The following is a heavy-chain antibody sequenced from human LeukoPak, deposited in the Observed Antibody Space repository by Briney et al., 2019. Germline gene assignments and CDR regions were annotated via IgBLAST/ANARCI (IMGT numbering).Heavy chain of an antibody. J-gene: IGHJ4*02. CDR3: ATRRELHGGTYYFDY. D-gene: IGHD1-26*01. Sequence: PSETLSLTCTVSGVSISSSNSYWGWIRQPPGKGLEWIGSIYYSGNTYYNPSLKSRVTISIDTSKNQFSLKLSSVTAADTAVYYCATRRELHGGTYYFDYWGQGTLVTVSS. CDR1: GVSISSSNSY. CDR2: IYYSGNT. V-gene: IGHV4-39*01.